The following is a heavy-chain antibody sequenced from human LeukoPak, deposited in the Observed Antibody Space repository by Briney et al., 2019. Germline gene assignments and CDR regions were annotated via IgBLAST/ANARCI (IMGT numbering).Heavy chain of an antibody. CDR1: SGSFSGYY. D-gene: IGHD2-2*01. J-gene: IGHJ6*02. CDR3: ARGFKVVPAAVGMDV. Sequence: SETLSLTCDVHSGSFSGYYWSWIRQPPGKGLEWIGEINHSGSTNYNPSLKSRVTISVDTSKNQFSLKLSSVTAADTAVYYCARGFKVVPAAVGMDVWGQGTTVTVSS. CDR2: INHSGST. V-gene: IGHV4-34*01.